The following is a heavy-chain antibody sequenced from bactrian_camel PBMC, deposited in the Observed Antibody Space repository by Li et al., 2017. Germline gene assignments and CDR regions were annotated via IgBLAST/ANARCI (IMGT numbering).Heavy chain of an antibody. J-gene: IGHJ4*01. V-gene: IGHV3S53*01. CDR1: GYTYSNNC. CDR3: ATQYLYTRNCGRVADYYND. D-gene: IGHD2*01. CDR2: IAKDGST. Sequence: QLVEFGGGSVQAGGSLRLSCAASGYTYSNNCMGWFREAPGREREGVVIIAKDGSTNYADSVKGRFTISKDNAKNILYLQMNSLKPEDSGMYYCATQYLYTRNCGRVADYYNDWGQGTQVTVS.